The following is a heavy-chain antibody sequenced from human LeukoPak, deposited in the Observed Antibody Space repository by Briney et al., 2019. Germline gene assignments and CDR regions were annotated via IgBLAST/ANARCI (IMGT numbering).Heavy chain of an antibody. Sequence: PGGSLRLSCAASGFTFSSYSMNWVRQAPGKGLEWVSYISSTSSTIYYADSVKGRFTISRDNAKNSLYLQMNSLRAEDTAVYYCAREDFWSGLFYMDVWGKGTTVTVSS. CDR2: ISSTSSTI. CDR3: AREDFWSGLFYMDV. V-gene: IGHV3-48*01. CDR1: GFTFSSYS. J-gene: IGHJ6*03. D-gene: IGHD3-3*01.